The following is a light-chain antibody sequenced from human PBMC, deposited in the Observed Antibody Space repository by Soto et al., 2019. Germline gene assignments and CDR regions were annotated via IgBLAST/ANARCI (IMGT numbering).Light chain of an antibody. J-gene: IGKJ1*01. CDR1: QSVSTSY. CDR2: GAS. CDR3: HQCGSSPKWT. Sequence: EVAWTQSPGTLYLSPGERATLSCRASQSVSTSYLAWYQQRSGQAPRLLIYGASSRATGTPDRFSGRGSGTDFTLTISRLEPEDFAVYYCHQCGSSPKWTFGEGNKVEIK. V-gene: IGKV3-20*01.